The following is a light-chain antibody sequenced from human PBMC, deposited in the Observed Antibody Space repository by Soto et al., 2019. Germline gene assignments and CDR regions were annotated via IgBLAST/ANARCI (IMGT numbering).Light chain of an antibody. CDR2: GAS. J-gene: IGKJ2*01. Sequence: EIVLTQSPGTLSLSPGERATLSCRASQSVSSSYLAWYQQKPGQAPRLLIYGASSRATGIPDRFSGSGSGTDFTLTISRLEPEDFAVYYCQHYGSSLYTFGQGPRWIS. CDR3: QHYGSSLYT. CDR1: QSVSSSY. V-gene: IGKV3-20*01.